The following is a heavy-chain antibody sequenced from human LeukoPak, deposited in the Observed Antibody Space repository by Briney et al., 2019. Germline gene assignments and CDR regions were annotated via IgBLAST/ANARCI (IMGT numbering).Heavy chain of an antibody. CDR2: ISYDGSNK. CDR1: GFTFSSYG. V-gene: IGHV3-30*03. D-gene: IGHD3-10*01. J-gene: IGHJ4*02. CDR3: ARYLATYYGSGGTPSGSFDY. Sequence: GGSLRLSCAASGFTFSSYGMHWVRQAPGKGLEWVAVISYDGSNKYYADSVKGRFTISRDNSKNTLYLQMNSLRAEDTAVYYCARYLATYYGSGGTPSGSFDYWGQGTLVTVSS.